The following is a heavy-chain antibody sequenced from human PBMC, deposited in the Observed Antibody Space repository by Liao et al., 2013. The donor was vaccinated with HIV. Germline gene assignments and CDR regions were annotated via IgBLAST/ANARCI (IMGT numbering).Heavy chain of an antibody. D-gene: IGHD2-21*01. CDR2: IHHSGKN. J-gene: IGHJ4*02. CDR1: GGSISYY. V-gene: IGHV4-59*01. Sequence: QVQLQESGPGLVKPSGTLSLTCTVSGGSISYYWSWLRQPPGKGLEWIGYIHHSGKNTYSPSLKSRATTSIDTSKKQFSLRLNSVTAADTAVYYCARGGVDYFDLWGQGTLVAVSS. CDR3: ARGGVDYFDL.